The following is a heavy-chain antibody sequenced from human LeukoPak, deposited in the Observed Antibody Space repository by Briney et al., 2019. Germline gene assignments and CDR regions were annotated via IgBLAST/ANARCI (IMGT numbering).Heavy chain of an antibody. Sequence: PGGSLRLSCAASGFTFSSYSMNWVRQAPGKGLEWVSYISSSSSTIYYADSVKGRFTISRDNAKNSLYLQMNSLRDEDTAVYYCARDRVAYYDFWSGYPPHYYYYGMDVWGQGTTVTVSS. CDR1: GFTFSSYS. CDR2: ISSSSSTI. J-gene: IGHJ6*02. D-gene: IGHD3-3*01. V-gene: IGHV3-48*02. CDR3: ARDRVAYYDFWSGYPPHYYYYGMDV.